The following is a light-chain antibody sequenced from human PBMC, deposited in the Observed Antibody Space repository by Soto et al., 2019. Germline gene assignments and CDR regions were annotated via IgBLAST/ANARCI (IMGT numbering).Light chain of an antibody. CDR1: QSISSN. V-gene: IGKV3-15*01. Sequence: EILMTQSPATLSVSPGDRATLSCRASQSISSNLAWYQQKPGQAPRLLIYDASSMASGIPARFSGSGSGTEITLTITSLQSEDFEVYYCQQYNNWSLITFGQGTKVDIK. CDR3: QQYNNWSLIT. CDR2: DAS. J-gene: IGKJ1*01.